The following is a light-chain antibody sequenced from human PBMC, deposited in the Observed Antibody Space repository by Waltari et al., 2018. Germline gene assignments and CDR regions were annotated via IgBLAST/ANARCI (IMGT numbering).Light chain of an antibody. Sequence: QTVVTQEPSLTVSPGGTVTLTCASSTGAVTSGDYPNWFQQKPGQAPRALIYRTSNKHPGTPARFSGSLLGGKAALTLSGVQPEDEAEYYCLLYYGGVHVFGTGTKVTVL. J-gene: IGLJ1*01. CDR2: RTS. CDR3: LLYYGGVHV. V-gene: IGLV7-43*01. CDR1: TGAVTSGDY.